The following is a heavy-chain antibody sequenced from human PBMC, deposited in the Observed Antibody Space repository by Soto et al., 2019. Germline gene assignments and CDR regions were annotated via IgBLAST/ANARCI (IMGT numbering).Heavy chain of an antibody. Sequence: QVQLVQSGGEVKTPGASVKVSCKASGYIFNSFGISWVRQAPGQGLEWMGCISAYTGNTKYAQNFQGRVTMTTDTSTSTGCRELRSLRADDTAVYYFASRWTTGEIDYWGQGTLVTVSA. CDR1: GYIFNSFG. CDR3: ASRWTTGEIDY. J-gene: IGHJ4*02. CDR2: ISAYTGNT. V-gene: IGHV1-18*01. D-gene: IGHD4-17*01.